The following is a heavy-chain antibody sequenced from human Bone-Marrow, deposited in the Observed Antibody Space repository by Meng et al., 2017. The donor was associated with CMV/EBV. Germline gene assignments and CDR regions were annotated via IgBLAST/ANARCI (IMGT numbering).Heavy chain of an antibody. CDR3: ARGGTFYYGSGSYYLFDY. J-gene: IGHJ4*02. Sequence: SVKVSCKPSGGTFSSYAISWVRQAPGQGLEWMGGITPVLGAANYAQKFQGRITITTDESTSTAYMELSSLRSEDTAVHYCARGGTFYYGSGSYYLFDYWGQGTLVTVSS. V-gene: IGHV1-69*05. CDR1: GGTFSSYA. CDR2: ITPVLGAA. D-gene: IGHD3-10*01.